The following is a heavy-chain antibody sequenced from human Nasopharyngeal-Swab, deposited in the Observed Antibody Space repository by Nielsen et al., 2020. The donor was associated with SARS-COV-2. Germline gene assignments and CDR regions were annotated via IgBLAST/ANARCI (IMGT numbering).Heavy chain of an antibody. CDR2: MYYSGST. J-gene: IGHJ6*02. CDR1: GGSISSYY. CDR3: ARRYFDSLYGMDV. V-gene: IGHV4-59*01. Sequence: GSLRLSCTVSGGSISSYYWSWIRQPPGKGLEWIEYMYYSGSTKYTPSLKGRVTISVDRSKNQFSLRLSSVTAADTAVYYCARRYFDSLYGMDVWGQGTTVTVSS. D-gene: IGHD3-9*01.